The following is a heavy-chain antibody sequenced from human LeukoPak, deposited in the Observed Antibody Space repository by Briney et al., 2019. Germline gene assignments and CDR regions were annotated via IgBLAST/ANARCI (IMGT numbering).Heavy chain of an antibody. D-gene: IGHD4-11*01. V-gene: IGHV4-39*01. J-gene: IGHJ4*02. Sequence: SETLSLTCTVSGGSVSSSSYYWGWIRQPPGKGLEWIGSIYYSGSTYYNPSLKSRVTISVDTSKNQFSLKLSSVTTADTAVYYCARPSDPDMTTVTTWGQGTLVTVSS. CDR2: IYYSGST. CDR3: ARPSDPDMTTVTT. CDR1: GGSVSSSSYY.